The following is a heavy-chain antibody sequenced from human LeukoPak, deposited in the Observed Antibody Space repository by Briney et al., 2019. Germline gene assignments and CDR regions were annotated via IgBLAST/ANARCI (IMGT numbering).Heavy chain of an antibody. CDR3: ARIGYSSSSFDY. V-gene: IGHV3-7*01. CDR2: IKEDGSVK. CDR1: GFTFRNYW. J-gene: IGHJ4*02. D-gene: IGHD6-6*01. Sequence: GGSLRLSCAASGFTFRNYWMSWVRQAPGKGLEWVANIKEDGSVKYFVDSVKGRFTISRDNAKNSVYLQMDSLRAEDTAVYYCARIGYSSSSFDYWGQGILVTVSS.